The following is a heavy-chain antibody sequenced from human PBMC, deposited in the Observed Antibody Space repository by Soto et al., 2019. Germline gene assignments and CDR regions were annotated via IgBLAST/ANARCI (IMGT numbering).Heavy chain of an antibody. Sequence: QIQLVQSGGEVKKPGASVKVSCKTSGYTLTTYGISWERQAPGQGVEWVGWISAYSGKTHYAQKFQGKGTMTTDTSTNTAYLELRSLRSDDTAVYYCARDPYLGDHQYWGQGTLVTVSS. V-gene: IGHV1-18*01. CDR2: ISAYSGKT. CDR1: GYTLTTYG. CDR3: ARDPYLGDHQY. J-gene: IGHJ4*02. D-gene: IGHD3-16*01.